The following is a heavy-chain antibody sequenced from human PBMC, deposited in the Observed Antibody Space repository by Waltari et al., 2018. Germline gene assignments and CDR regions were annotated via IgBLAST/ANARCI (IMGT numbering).Heavy chain of an antibody. CDR1: GGSFSGYY. D-gene: IGHD3-22*01. J-gene: IGHJ4*02. CDR3: ARGGRVRRYYDSSGYYQFFDY. Sequence: QVQLQQWGAGLLKPSETLSLTCAVYGGSFSGYYWSWIRQPPGKGLAWIGEINHSGSTNYNPSLKSRVTISVDTSKTQFSLKLSSVTAADTAVYYCARGGRVRRYYDSSGYYQFFDYWGQGTLVTVSS. V-gene: IGHV4-34*01. CDR2: INHSGST.